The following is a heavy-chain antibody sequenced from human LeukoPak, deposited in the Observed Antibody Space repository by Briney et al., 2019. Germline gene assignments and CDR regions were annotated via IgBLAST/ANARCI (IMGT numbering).Heavy chain of an antibody. V-gene: IGHV4-59*01. Sequence: SETLSLTCSVSDGSINSYYWNWIRRPPGKGLEWIGYIYYNGNTNYSPPLKSRVTMSVDTSKNQFSLKLSSVTAADTAVYYCARDRGEEAPHFDYWGQGILVTVSS. CDR1: DGSINSYY. CDR2: IYYNGNT. D-gene: IGHD3-10*01. J-gene: IGHJ4*02. CDR3: ARDRGEEAPHFDY.